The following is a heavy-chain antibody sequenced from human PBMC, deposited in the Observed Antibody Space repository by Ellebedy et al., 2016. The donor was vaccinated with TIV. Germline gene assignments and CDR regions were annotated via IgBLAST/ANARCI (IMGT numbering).Heavy chain of an antibody. CDR2: IYDSEST. Sequence: SETLSLTXNVSGGSISSGDYYWSWIRQPPGKGLEWIGYIYDSESTYYNPSLKSRVTISVDTSKNQFSLRLSSVTAADTAVYYCARDRCTTTSCYSWFDPWGQGTLVTVSS. CDR1: GGSISSGDYY. V-gene: IGHV4-30-4*01. CDR3: ARDRCTTTSCYSWFDP. D-gene: IGHD2-2*02. J-gene: IGHJ5*02.